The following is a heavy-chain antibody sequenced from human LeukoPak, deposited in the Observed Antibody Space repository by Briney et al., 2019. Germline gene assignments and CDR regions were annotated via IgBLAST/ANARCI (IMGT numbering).Heavy chain of an antibody. D-gene: IGHD3-10*01. CDR2: IYYSGST. J-gene: IGHJ4*02. V-gene: IGHV4-59*08. Sequence: SETLSLTCTVSGGSISSYYWSWIRQPPGKGLEWVGYIYYSGSTNYNPSLKSRVTISVDTSKNQFSLKLSSVTAADTAVYYCARVRGYFDYWGQGTLVTVSS. CDR1: GGSISSYY. CDR3: ARVRGYFDY.